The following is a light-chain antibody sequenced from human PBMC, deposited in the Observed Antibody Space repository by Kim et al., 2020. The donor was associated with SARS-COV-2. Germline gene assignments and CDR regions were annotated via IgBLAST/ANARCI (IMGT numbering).Light chain of an antibody. CDR3: QQYNNWPPLT. J-gene: IGKJ4*01. Sequence: FPGQRAHLSGRASQSVSSNLAWYQQKPGQAPRLLIYGASTRATGIPARFSGSWSGTEFTLTISSLQSEDFAVYYCQQYNNWPPLTFGGGTKVDIK. V-gene: IGKV3-15*01. CDR2: GAS. CDR1: QSVSSN.